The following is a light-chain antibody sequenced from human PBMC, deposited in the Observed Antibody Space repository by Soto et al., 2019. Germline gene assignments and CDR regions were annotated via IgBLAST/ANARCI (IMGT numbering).Light chain of an antibody. CDR1: QVISNY. CDR2: TAS. V-gene: IGKV1-9*01. J-gene: IGKJ5*01. CDR3: QQLTSYPIT. Sequence: DIQLSQSPSFLSASVGDRVTITCRASQVISNYLAWYQRKPGKAPKLLISTASILQSGVPPRLSGSGSGTQFTLTISSLQPEDFATYYCQQLTSYPITFGQGTRLEIK.